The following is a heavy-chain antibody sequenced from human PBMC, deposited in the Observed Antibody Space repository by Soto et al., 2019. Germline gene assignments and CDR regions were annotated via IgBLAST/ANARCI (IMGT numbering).Heavy chain of an antibody. J-gene: IGHJ6*02. CDR2: IYYSGST. CDR3: ANLPGLPTTVTGGLWFGESTYYGMDV. Sequence: SETLSLTCTVSGGSISSRSYYWGWIRQPPGKGLEWIGSIYYSGSTYYNPSLKSRVTISVDTSKNQFSLKLSSVTAADTAVYYCANLPGLPTTVTGGLWFGESTYYGMDVWGQGTTVTVSS. CDR1: GGSISSRSYY. D-gene: IGHD3-10*01. V-gene: IGHV4-39*01.